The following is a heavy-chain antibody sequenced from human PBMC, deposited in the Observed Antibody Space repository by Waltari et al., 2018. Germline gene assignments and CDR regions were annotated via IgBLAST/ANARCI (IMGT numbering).Heavy chain of an antibody. Sequence: QVQVVQSGAEVKKPGASVSVSCRASGYTFIDYYMHWLRQAPGQGREWMGGINPKSGETRSAKGFKGRVTMTRDTSINTVYMELRSLRSDDTAVYYCARGPSHGGFDYWGQGTLVTVSS. V-gene: IGHV1-2*02. CDR3: ARGPSHGGFDY. D-gene: IGHD3-16*01. J-gene: IGHJ4*02. CDR2: INPKSGET. CDR1: GYTFIDYY.